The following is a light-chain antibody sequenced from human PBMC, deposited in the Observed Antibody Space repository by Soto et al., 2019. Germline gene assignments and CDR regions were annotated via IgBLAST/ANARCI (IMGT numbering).Light chain of an antibody. CDR3: ISYTSDDVRYV. V-gene: IGLV2-14*01. CDR2: EVS. J-gene: IGLJ1*01. CDR1: NSDVGIYDF. Sequence: QSALTQPASVSGTPGQSITISCTGSNSDVGIYDFVSWYQHHPGRAPKLIVSEVSHRPSGVSNRFSGSKSGNTASLTISGLQSEDEPDYYCISYTSDDVRYVFGTGTKLTVL.